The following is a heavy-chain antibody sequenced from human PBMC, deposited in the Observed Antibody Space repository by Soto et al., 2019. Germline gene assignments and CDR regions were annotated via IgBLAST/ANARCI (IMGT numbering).Heavy chain of an antibody. Sequence: VQLQESGPGLVKPSQTLSLTCTVSGVSISSGGYYWTWIRQHPQKGLEWIGHIYYSGSTYYNPSLKSRVTVSVDTSKNQFSLKLSSVTAADTAVYYCAREYYYDSSGFDYWGQGTLVTVSS. V-gene: IGHV4-31*03. J-gene: IGHJ4*02. CDR1: GVSISSGGYY. CDR2: IYYSGST. CDR3: AREYYYDSSGFDY. D-gene: IGHD3-22*01.